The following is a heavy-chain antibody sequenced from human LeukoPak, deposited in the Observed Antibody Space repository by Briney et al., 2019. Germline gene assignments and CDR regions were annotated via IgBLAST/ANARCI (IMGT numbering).Heavy chain of an antibody. V-gene: IGHV1-2*06. D-gene: IGHD6-13*01. CDR1: GYTFTGYY. Sequence: ASVKVSCKASGYTFTGYYMHWVRQAPGQGLEWMGRINPNSGGTNYAQKFQGRITMTRNTSISTAYMQRSRLRSDDTAVYYCARARQQLVQGVDHWGQGTLVTVSS. CDR2: INPNSGGT. J-gene: IGHJ4*02. CDR3: ARARQQLVQGVDH.